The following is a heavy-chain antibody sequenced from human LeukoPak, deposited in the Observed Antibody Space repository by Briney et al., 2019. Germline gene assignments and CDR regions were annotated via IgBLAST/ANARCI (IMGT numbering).Heavy chain of an antibody. CDR2: ISSSSSYI. CDR1: GFTFSSYS. Sequence: GGSLRLSCAASGFTFSSYSMNWVRQAPGKGLEWVSSISSSSSYIYYADSVKGRFTISRDNAKNSLYLQMNSLRAEDAAVYYCARVKDYGDYDAFDIWGQGTMVTVSS. V-gene: IGHV3-21*01. D-gene: IGHD4-17*01. CDR3: ARVKDYGDYDAFDI. J-gene: IGHJ3*02.